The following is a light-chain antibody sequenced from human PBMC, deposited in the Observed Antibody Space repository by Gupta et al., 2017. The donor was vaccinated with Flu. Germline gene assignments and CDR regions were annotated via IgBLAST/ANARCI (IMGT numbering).Light chain of an antibody. CDR3: QSADSSGSYWV. Sequence: SYELTQPPSASVSPGQTAKITCSGDALPNRYAYWYQRKPGQAPILLIYKDTERPSGTPERFSGSSSGTTVTLTISGVQAGDEADYYCQSADSSGSYWVFGGGTKLTVI. CDR2: KDT. V-gene: IGLV3-25*02. CDR1: ALPNRY. J-gene: IGLJ3*02.